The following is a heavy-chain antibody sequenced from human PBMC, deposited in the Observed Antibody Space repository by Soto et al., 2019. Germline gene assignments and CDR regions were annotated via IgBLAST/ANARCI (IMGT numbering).Heavy chain of an antibody. CDR1: GYSFTSYW. Sequence: GESLKISCKGSGYSFTSYWIGWVRQMPGKGLEWMGIIYPGDSDTRYSPSFQGQVTITADKSISTAYLQWSSLKASDTAMYYCARHYCSSTSCYPVYYYYYGMDVWGQGTTVTVSS. CDR2: IYPGDSDT. D-gene: IGHD2-2*01. CDR3: ARHYCSSTSCYPVYYYYYGMDV. V-gene: IGHV5-51*01. J-gene: IGHJ6*02.